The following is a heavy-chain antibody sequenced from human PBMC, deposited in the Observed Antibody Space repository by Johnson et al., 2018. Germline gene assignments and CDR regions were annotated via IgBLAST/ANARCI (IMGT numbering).Heavy chain of an antibody. V-gene: IGHV3-64*01. J-gene: IGHJ1*01. Sequence: EVQLVESGGGLVQPGGSLRLSCAASGFTFSSYAMHWVRQAPGKGLEYVSAISSNGGSTYYANSVKGRFTISRGNSKNTLYLQMGSLRAEEMAVYYCARAVERLPDGYFQHWGQGTLVTVSA. CDR2: ISSNGGST. CDR3: ARAVERLPDGYFQH. CDR1: GFTFSSYA. D-gene: IGHD2-15*01.